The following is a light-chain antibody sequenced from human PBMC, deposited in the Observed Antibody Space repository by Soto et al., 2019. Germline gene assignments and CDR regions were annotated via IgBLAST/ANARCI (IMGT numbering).Light chain of an antibody. CDR1: QTISRW. Sequence: DIQMTQSPSTLSAYVGDRGTITCRASQTISRWLAWYQQKPGKAPKLLIYEASSLQSGVPSRFSGSGSGTDYTLTISSLQPEDFATYYCQQSYRTPTFGQGTRLEIK. J-gene: IGKJ5*01. V-gene: IGKV1-39*01. CDR2: EAS. CDR3: QQSYRTPT.